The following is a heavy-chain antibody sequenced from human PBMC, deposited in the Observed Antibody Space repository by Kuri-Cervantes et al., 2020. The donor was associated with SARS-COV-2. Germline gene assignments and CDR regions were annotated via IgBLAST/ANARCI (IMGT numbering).Heavy chain of an antibody. CDR3: ARRDGGLGGWAFDI. CDR1: GGSFSGYY. J-gene: IGHJ3*02. Sequence: ESLKISCAVYGGSFSGYYWSWIRQPPGKGPEWIGEVNHSGSTNYNPSLKSRVTISVDTSKNQFSLKLSSVTAADTAVYYCARRDGGLGGWAFDIWGQGTMVTVSS. CDR2: VNHSGST. V-gene: IGHV4-34*01. D-gene: IGHD5-24*01.